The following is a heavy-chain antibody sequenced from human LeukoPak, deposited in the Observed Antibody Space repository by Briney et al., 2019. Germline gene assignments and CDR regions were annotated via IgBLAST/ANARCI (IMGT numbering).Heavy chain of an antibody. D-gene: IGHD3-22*01. J-gene: IGHJ4*02. V-gene: IGHV4-59*12. CDR3: ARDVYDTSGYFDS. Sequence: SETLSLTCTVSGGSISSYYWSWIRQPPGKGLEWIGYIYYSGSTNYNPSLKSRVTIPVDTSKNQFSLKLISVTAADTAVYFCARDVYDTSGYFDSWGQGTLVTVSS. CDR1: GGSISSYY. CDR2: IYYSGST.